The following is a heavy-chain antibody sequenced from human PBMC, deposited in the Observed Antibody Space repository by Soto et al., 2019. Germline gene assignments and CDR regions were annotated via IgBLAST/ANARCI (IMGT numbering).Heavy chain of an antibody. CDR3: AKGTFLDYFDY. CDR1: AFSFSSSA. J-gene: IGHJ4*02. V-gene: IGHV3-23*01. CDR2: ISGIGATI. D-gene: IGHD3-16*01. Sequence: GALRLSCAASAFSFSSSAMSWGRQAPGEGLECVSSISGIGATIHYADSVKGRFTISRDNSKNTLYLQMKSLRAEDTAVYYCAKGTFLDYFDYWGQGALVTVSS.